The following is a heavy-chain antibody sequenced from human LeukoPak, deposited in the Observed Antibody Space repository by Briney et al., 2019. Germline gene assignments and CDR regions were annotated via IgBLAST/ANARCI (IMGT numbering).Heavy chain of an antibody. CDR3: AHRRITMVRGVIGFDY. D-gene: IGHD3-10*01. CDR2: IYWDDDK. CDR1: GFSLSTSGVG. J-gene: IGHJ4*02. V-gene: IGHV2-5*02. Sequence: SGPTLVKPTQTLTLTCTFSGFSLSTSGVGVGWIRQPPGKALEWLALIYWDDDKRYSPSLKSRLTITKDTSKNQVVLTMTNMDPVGTATYYCAHRRITMVRGVIGFDYWGQGTLVTVSS.